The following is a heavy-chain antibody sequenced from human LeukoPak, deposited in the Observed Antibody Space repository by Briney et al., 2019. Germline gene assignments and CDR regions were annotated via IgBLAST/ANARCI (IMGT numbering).Heavy chain of an antibody. V-gene: IGHV3-23*01. CDR2: ISGSGGST. D-gene: IGHD1-26*01. CDR3: AKGVVGATKVNYYYMDV. J-gene: IGHJ6*03. CDR1: GFTFSSYG. Sequence: GGSLRLSCAASGFTFSSYGMHWVRQAPGKGLEWVSGISGSGGSTYYVDSVKGRFTISRDNSKNTLYLQMNSLRAEDTAVYYCAKGVVGATKVNYYYMDVWGKGTTVTVSS.